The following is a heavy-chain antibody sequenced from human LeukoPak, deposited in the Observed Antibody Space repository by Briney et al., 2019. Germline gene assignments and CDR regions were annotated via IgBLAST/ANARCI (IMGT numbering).Heavy chain of an antibody. CDR2: INSDGSST. CDR3: ARGGSSSLLFNWFDP. D-gene: IGHD6-6*01. Sequence: PGGSLRLSCAASGFTFSNYWMHWVRQAPGKGLVWVSRINSDGSSTSYADSVKGRFTISRDNAKNTLYLQMNSLRAEDTAVYYCARGGSSSLLFNWFDPWGQGTLVTVSS. J-gene: IGHJ5*02. V-gene: IGHV3-74*01. CDR1: GFTFSNYW.